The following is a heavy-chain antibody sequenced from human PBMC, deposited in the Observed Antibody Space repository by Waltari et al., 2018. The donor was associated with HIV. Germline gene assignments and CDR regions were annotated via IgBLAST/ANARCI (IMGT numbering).Heavy chain of an antibody. CDR1: GFTFSIYW. CDR3: ATPIMIAFGGDDF. J-gene: IGHJ4*02. CDR2: IKSDGSST. D-gene: IGHD3-16*01. V-gene: IGHV3-74*01. Sequence: EVQLVESGGGLVQPGGSLRLSCAASGFTFSIYWMHWVRQVPGKGLVWVARIKSDGSSTSYADSVKGRFTVSRDNAKNTLYLQMNSLRPEDSAVYYCATPIMIAFGGDDFWGQGTLVTVSS.